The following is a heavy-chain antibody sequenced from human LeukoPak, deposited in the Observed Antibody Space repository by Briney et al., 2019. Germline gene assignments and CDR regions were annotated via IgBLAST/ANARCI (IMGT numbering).Heavy chain of an antibody. Sequence: SGTLSLTCTVSGGSISSISLWSWVRQPPGKGLEWIGEIYHTGSTNSNPSLKSRVTISVDKSKNQFSLNLRSMTAADTAVYYCASLTGYSSNWPDYWGQGTLVTVSS. J-gene: IGHJ4*02. CDR1: GGSISSISL. CDR3: ASLTGYSSNWPDY. CDR2: IYHTGST. D-gene: IGHD6-13*01. V-gene: IGHV4-4*02.